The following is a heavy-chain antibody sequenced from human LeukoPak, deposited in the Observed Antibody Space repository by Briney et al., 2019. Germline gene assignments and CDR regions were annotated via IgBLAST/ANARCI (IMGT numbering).Heavy chain of an antibody. V-gene: IGHV3-9*01. CDR3: ARVQGIAARWYYYYGMDV. J-gene: IGHJ6*02. D-gene: IGHD6-6*01. Sequence: GRSLRLSCAASGFSFDDYAMHWVRQAPGKGLEWVSSISWSSDSIGYADSVEGRFTISRDNAKNSLYLQMNSLRAEDTAVYYCARVQGIAARWYYYYGMDVWGQGTTVTVSS. CDR1: GFSFDDYA. CDR2: ISWSSDSI.